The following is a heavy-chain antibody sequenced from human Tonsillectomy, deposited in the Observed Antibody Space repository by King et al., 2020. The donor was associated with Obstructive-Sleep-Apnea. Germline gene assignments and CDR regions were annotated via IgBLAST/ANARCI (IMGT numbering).Heavy chain of an antibody. Sequence: VQLVESGGGVVQPGRSLRLSCAASGFTFSSYGMHWVRQAPGKGLEWVAVISYGGSNRYYADSVKGRFTISRDNSKNTLYLQMNSLRAEDTAVYYCAKGGSSSGSAFDIWGQGTMVTVSS. CDR1: GFTFSSYG. CDR3: AKGGSSSGSAFDI. D-gene: IGHD6-19*01. V-gene: IGHV3-30*18. J-gene: IGHJ3*02. CDR2: ISYGGSNR.